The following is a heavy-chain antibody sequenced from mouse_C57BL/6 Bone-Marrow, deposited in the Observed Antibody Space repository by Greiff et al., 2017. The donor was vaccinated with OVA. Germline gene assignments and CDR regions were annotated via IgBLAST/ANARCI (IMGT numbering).Heavy chain of an antibody. Sequence: QVQLQQSGAELVRPGASVTLSCKASGYTFTGYEMHWVKQTPVNGLEWIGAIDPETGGTAYNQKFKGKAILTADKSSSTAYMELRSLTSEDSAVYYCTRGYSNYYAMDYWGQGTSVTVSS. CDR3: TRGYSNYYAMDY. CDR2: IDPETGGT. CDR1: GYTFTGYE. V-gene: IGHV1-15*01. J-gene: IGHJ4*01. D-gene: IGHD2-5*01.